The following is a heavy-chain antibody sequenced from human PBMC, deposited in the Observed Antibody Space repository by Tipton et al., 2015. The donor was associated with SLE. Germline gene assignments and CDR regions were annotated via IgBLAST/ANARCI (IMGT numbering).Heavy chain of an antibody. D-gene: IGHD5-18*01. CDR2: IYHSGST. CDR1: GGSFSGHY. Sequence: LRLSCAVYGGSFSGHYWSWVRQPPGKGLEWIGEIYHSGSTNYNPSLKSRVTISVDKSKNQFSLKLSSVTAADTAVYYCASSYSLRPFDYWGQGTLVTVSS. V-gene: IGHV4-34*01. J-gene: IGHJ4*02. CDR3: ASSYSLRPFDY.